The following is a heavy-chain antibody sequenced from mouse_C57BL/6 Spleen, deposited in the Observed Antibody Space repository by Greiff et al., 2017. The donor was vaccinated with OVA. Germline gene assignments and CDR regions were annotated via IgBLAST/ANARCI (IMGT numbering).Heavy chain of an antibody. D-gene: IGHD2-1*01. V-gene: IGHV1-31*01. Sequence: EVQLQQSGPELVKPGASVKISCKASGYSFTGYYMHWVKQSHGNILDWIGYIYPYNGVSSYNQKFKGKATLTVDKSSSTAYMELRSLTSEDSAVYYCATGGYYGNYVNAMDYWGQGTSVTVSS. CDR2: IYPYNGVS. CDR3: ATGGYYGNYVNAMDY. J-gene: IGHJ4*01. CDR1: GYSFTGYY.